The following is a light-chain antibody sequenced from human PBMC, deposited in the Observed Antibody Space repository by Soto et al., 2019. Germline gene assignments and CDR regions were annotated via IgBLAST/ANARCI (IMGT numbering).Light chain of an antibody. J-gene: IGKJ1*01. CDR3: QQYNNWPQT. CDR1: QSLSSSY. CDR2: RAS. V-gene: IGKV3-20*01. Sequence: EIVLTQSPGTLSLSPGERATLSCRASQSLSSSYLAWYQQKPGQAPKVLIYRASSRATGIPDRFSGSGSGTDFTLTISRLEPEDFAVYYCQQYNNWPQTFGQGTKVDI.